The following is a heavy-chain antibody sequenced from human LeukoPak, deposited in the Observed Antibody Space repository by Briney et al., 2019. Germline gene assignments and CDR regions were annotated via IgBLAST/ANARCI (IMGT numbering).Heavy chain of an antibody. D-gene: IGHD4-17*01. CDR1: GYTFTSYY. Sequence: ASVKVSCKASGYTFTSYYMHWVRQAPGQGLEWMGIINPSGGSTSYAQKFQGRVTMTRDMSTSTVYMELSSLRSEDTAVYYCARGSRSGLGDYYFDYWGQGTLVTVSS. CDR3: ARGSRSGLGDYYFDY. V-gene: IGHV1-46*01. J-gene: IGHJ4*02. CDR2: INPSGGST.